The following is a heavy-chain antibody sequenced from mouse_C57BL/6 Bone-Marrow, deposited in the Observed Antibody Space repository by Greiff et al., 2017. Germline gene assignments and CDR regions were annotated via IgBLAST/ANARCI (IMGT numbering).Heavy chain of an antibody. CDR3: ARHHTGEWYVDV. Sequence: VHVKQSGPELVKPGASVKISCKASGYTFTDYYMNWVKQSHGKSLEWIGDINPNNGGTSYNQKFKGKATLTVDKSSSTAYMELRSLTSEDSAVYYCARHHTGEWYVDVWGTGTTVTVSS. V-gene: IGHV1-26*01. CDR1: GYTFTDYY. CDR2: INPNNGGT. J-gene: IGHJ1*03.